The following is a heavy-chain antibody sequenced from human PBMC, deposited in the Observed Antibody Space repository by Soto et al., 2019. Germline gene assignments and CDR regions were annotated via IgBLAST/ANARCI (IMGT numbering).Heavy chain of an antibody. D-gene: IGHD1-1*01. CDR3: LAFLSGRPY. Sequence: EVQLAESGGGLVQPGGSLRLSCVVSGFTLSDHDMDWVRQAPGKGLEWVGRSTRKVESYTKEYAASVKGRFTISRHDSENALSLQMDRLKTEDTAVYYCLAFLSGRPYWGQGTLVTVSS. CDR2: STRKVESYTK. J-gene: IGHJ4*02. V-gene: IGHV3-72*01. CDR1: GFTLSDHD.